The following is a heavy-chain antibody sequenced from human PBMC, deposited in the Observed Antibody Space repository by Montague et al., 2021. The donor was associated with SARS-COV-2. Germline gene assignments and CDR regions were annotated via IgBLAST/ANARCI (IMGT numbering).Heavy chain of an antibody. D-gene: IGHD6-13*01. CDR2: ISSNGGAP. V-gene: IGHV3-64*01. CDR1: GFTFSSYA. CDR3: ARPGDSNRWYSPPNY. J-gene: IGHJ4*02. Sequence: SLRLSCAASGFTFSSYALHWVRQAPGKGLEYVSAISSNGGAPYYXNSVKGRFTISRDNSKNTLYLQMDSLRAEDMAVYYCARPGDSNRWYSPPNYWGQGTLVTVSS.